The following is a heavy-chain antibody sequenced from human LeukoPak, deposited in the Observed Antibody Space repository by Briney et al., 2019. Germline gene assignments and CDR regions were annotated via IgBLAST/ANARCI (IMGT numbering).Heavy chain of an antibody. Sequence: PSKTLSLTCTVSGGSISSSSYYWGWIRQPPGKGLEWIGSIYYSGSTYYNPSLKSRVTISVDTSKNQFSLKLSSVTAADTAVYYCARLWQNWFDPWGQGTLVTVSS. CDR1: GGSISSSSYY. CDR3: ARLWQNWFDP. J-gene: IGHJ5*02. CDR2: IYYSGST. V-gene: IGHV4-39*01.